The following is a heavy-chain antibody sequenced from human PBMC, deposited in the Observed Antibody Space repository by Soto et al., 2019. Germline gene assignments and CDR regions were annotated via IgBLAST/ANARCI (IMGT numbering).Heavy chain of an antibody. CDR3: AREWAYYDILTGYYSDGMDV. V-gene: IGHV3-74*01. Sequence: LRLSCAASGFTFSSYWMHWVRQAPGKGLVWASRINSDGSSTSYADSVKGRFTISRDNAKNTLYLQMNSLRAEDTAVYYCAREWAYYDILTGYYSDGMDVWGQGTTVTVSS. J-gene: IGHJ6*02. CDR2: INSDGSST. CDR1: GFTFSSYW. D-gene: IGHD3-9*01.